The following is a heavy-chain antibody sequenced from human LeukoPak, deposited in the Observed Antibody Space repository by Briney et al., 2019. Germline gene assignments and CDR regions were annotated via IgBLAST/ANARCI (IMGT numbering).Heavy chain of an antibody. D-gene: IGHD3-3*01. V-gene: IGHV1-46*01. CDR2: INPSGGST. Sequence: GASVKVSCKASGYTFTSYYMHWVRQAPGQGLEWMGIINPSGGSTSYAQKFQGRVTMTRDTSTSTVYMELSRLRSDDTAVYYCARDLFDITIFGVVILGDAFDIWGQGTMVTVSS. CDR3: ARDLFDITIFGVVILGDAFDI. J-gene: IGHJ3*02. CDR1: GYTFTSYY.